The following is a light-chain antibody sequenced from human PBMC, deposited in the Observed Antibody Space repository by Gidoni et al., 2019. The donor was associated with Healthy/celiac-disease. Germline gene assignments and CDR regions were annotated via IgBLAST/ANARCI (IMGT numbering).Light chain of an antibody. Sequence: QSVLTQPPSASGTPVQRVTISCSGSSSNIGSNYVYWYQQLPGTAPKLLIYRNNQRPAGVPDRLSGSKSGTSASLAISGLRSEDEADYYCAAWDDSLSGWVFGGGTKLTVL. V-gene: IGLV1-47*01. CDR1: SSNIGSNY. CDR3: AAWDDSLSGWV. CDR2: RNN. J-gene: IGLJ3*02.